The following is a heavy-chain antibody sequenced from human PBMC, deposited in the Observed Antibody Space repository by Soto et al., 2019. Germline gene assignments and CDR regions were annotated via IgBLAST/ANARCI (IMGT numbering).Heavy chain of an antibody. D-gene: IGHD1-26*01. CDR3: ARGGSYYGLDY. V-gene: IGHV1-2*04. CDR1: GYTFTGYY. CDR2: INPNSGGT. J-gene: IGHJ4*02. Sequence: ASVKGSCKASGYTFTGYYVRWVRQAPGQGLEWMGWINPNSGGTNYAQKFQGWVTMTRDTSISTAYMELSRLRSDDTAVYYCARGGSYYGLDYWGQGTLVTVSS.